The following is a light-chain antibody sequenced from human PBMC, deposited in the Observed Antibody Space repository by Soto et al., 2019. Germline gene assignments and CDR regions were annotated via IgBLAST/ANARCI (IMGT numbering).Light chain of an antibody. V-gene: IGKV1-9*01. CDR1: QGISSS. CDR3: EQVNSYPLT. CDR2: AAS. Sequence: DIQLTQSPSFLSASVGDRVTITCRASQGISSSLAWYQQKPGKAPNLLIYAASTLQTGVPTRFSGSGPGTEFTLTISSLQPEDFASYYCEQVNSYPLTFGGGTKVEIK. J-gene: IGKJ4*01.